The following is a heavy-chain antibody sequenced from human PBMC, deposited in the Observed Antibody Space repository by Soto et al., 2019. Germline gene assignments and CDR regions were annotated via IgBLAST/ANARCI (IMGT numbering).Heavy chain of an antibody. J-gene: IGHJ6*02. V-gene: IGHV1-69*12. CDR1: GGTFSSYA. Sequence: QVQLVRSGADVKKPGSSVKVSCKASGGTFSSYAISWVRQAPGQGLEWMGGIIPIFRTANYAQKFQGRVTIXAXEXXKTAYMELSSLRSEDTAVYYCAGIVQPRYYYGMDVWGQGTTVTVSS. CDR3: AGIVQPRYYYGMDV. D-gene: IGHD3-22*01. CDR2: IIPIFRTA.